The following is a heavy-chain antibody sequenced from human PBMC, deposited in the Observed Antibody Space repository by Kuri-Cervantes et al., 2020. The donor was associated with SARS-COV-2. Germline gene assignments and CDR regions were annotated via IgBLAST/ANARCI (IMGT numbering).Heavy chain of an antibody. V-gene: IGHV4-39*07. CDR3: ARDDTFGGVIAHY. CDR2: FYYSGST. Sequence: SETLSLTCTVSGGSISSSRYYWGWIRQPPGKGLEWIGSFYYSGSTYYNPSLKSRVTISVDTSKNQFSLKLSSVTAADTAVYYCARDDTFGGVIAHYWGQGTLVTVSS. D-gene: IGHD3-16*02. CDR1: GGSISSSRYY. J-gene: IGHJ4*02.